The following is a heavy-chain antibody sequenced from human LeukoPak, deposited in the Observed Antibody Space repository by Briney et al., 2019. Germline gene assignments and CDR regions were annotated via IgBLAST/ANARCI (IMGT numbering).Heavy chain of an antibody. V-gene: IGHV3-33*01. CDR2: IWYDGSNK. CDR1: GFTFNRFG. D-gene: IGHD2-21*02. CDR3: ATSAHIEVGTAPPPDY. Sequence: PGRSLRLSCATSGFTFNRFGMHWVRQAPGKGLESVAVIWYDGSNKDYADSVKGRFTISRDNSKNTLYLQMSGLRAEDTAVYYCATSAHIEVGTAPPPDYWGQGTLVTVTS. J-gene: IGHJ4*02.